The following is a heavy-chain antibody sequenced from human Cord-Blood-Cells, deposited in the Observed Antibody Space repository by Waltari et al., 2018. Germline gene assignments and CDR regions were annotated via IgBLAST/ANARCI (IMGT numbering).Heavy chain of an antibody. CDR2: FDPEDGET. Sequence: QVQMVQSGAEVKKPGASVKVSCKVSGYTLTELSIHWVRTVSGKGLEWMGGFDPEDGETIYAQKFQGRVTMTEDTSTDTAYMELSSLRSEDTAVYYCATGLVRYCGGDCYSAFDIWGQGTMVTVSS. D-gene: IGHD2-21*02. CDR1: GYTLTELS. V-gene: IGHV1-24*01. J-gene: IGHJ3*02. CDR3: ATGLVRYCGGDCYSAFDI.